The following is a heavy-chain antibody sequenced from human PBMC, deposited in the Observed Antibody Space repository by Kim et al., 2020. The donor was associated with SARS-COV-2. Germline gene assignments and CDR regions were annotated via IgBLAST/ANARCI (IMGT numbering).Heavy chain of an antibody. CDR3: ARDEDYDFWSGYLY. Sequence: ASVKVSCKASGYTFTGYYMHWVRQAPGQGLEWMGWINPNSGGTNYAQKFQGRVTMTRDTSISTAYMELSRLRSDDTAVYYCARDEDYDFWSGYLYWGQGTLVTVSS. V-gene: IGHV1-2*02. CDR2: INPNSGGT. J-gene: IGHJ4*02. CDR1: GYTFTGYY. D-gene: IGHD3-3*01.